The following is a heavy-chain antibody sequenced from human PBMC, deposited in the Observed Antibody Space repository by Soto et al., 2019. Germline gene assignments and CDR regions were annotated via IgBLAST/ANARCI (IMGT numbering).Heavy chain of an antibody. V-gene: IGHV3-74*01. CDR2: INSDGSST. CDR1: GFTFSSYW. Sequence: EVQLVESGGGLVQPGGSLRLSCAASGFTFSSYWMHWVRQAPGKGLVWVSRINSDGSSTSYADSVKGRFTISRDNAKNTLYLQMNSLRAEDTAVYYCARSTVRDDAFDIWGQGTMVTVSS. J-gene: IGHJ3*02. D-gene: IGHD3-10*01. CDR3: ARSTVRDDAFDI.